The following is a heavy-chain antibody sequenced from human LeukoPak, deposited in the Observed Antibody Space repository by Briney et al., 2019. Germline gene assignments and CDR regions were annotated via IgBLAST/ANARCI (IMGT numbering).Heavy chain of an antibody. CDR3: ARGRMGIAAAGMGY. Sequence: GASVKVSCKASGYTFTGYYMHWVRQAPGQGLEWMGWINPNSGGTNYAQKVQGRVTMTRDTSISTAYMELSRLRSDDTAVYYCARGRMGIAAAGMGYWGQGTLVTVSS. V-gene: IGHV1-2*02. J-gene: IGHJ4*02. D-gene: IGHD6-13*01. CDR2: INPNSGGT. CDR1: GYTFTGYY.